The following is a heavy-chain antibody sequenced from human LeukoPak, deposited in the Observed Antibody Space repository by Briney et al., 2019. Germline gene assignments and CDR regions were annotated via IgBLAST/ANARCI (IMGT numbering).Heavy chain of an antibody. Sequence: GGSLRLSCAASGFTFNKCWMHWVRQAPGKGLVWISHINSDGSTMTYADSVKGRFTISRDNAKNTLYLQTNSLRAEDTAVYYCVRGADYNLWSGRDFWGQGTLVSVSS. V-gene: IGHV3-74*01. D-gene: IGHD3/OR15-3a*01. CDR2: INSDGSTM. CDR3: VRGADYNLWSGRDF. CDR1: GFTFNKCW. J-gene: IGHJ4*02.